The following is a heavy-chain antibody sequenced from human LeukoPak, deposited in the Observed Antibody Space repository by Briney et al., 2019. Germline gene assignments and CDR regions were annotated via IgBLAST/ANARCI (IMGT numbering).Heavy chain of an antibody. D-gene: IGHD3-22*01. CDR1: GFTVSYYC. V-gene: IGHV3-11*01. CDR2: ISSSGSTI. Sequence: GGCLRLSCALPGFTVSYYCVGSSRQARGRGLGWVSYISSSGSTIYYPDSVKGRFTISRDNAKNSLYLQMNSLRAEDTAVYYCAKDSSSGYIFDYWGQGTLVTVSS. CDR3: AKDSSSGYIFDY. J-gene: IGHJ4*02.